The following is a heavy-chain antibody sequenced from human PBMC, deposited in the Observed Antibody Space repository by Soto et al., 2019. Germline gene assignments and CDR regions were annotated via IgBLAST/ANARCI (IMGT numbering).Heavy chain of an antibody. CDR2: ISGSGGST. CDR3: AKDRVARYFEY. V-gene: IGHV3-23*01. J-gene: IGHJ4*02. Sequence: GGSLRLSCAASVFTFSSYAMSWVRQAPGKGLEWFSSISGSGGSTYYSDSVKGRFTISRANSKNTLYLQMNSLRAEYTAVYYFAKDRVARYFEYGAQGTLVTVSS. CDR1: VFTFSSYA. D-gene: IGHD5-12*01.